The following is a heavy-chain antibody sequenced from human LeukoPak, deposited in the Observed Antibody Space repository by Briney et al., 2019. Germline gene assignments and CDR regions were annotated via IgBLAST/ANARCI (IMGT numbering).Heavy chain of an antibody. J-gene: IGHJ4*02. CDR3: TSSFLGYCSGGSCYPNY. CDR1: GGSFSVYY. D-gene: IGHD2-15*01. CDR2: INHSGST. V-gene: IGHV4-34*01. Sequence: KPSETLSLTCAVCGGSFSVYYWSWLRHPPGKGLEWIGEINHSGSTNYNPSLKRRVTISADTSKNQFSLKVRSVTAADTAVYYCTSSFLGYCSGGSCYPNYWGQGTLVTVSS.